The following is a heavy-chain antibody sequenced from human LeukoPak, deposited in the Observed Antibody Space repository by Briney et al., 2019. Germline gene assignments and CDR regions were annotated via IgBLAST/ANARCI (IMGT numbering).Heavy chain of an antibody. CDR2: INPNSGGT. Sequence: ASVKVSCKASGYTFTGYYMHWVRQAPGQGLEWMGWINPNSGGTNYAQKLQGRVTMTRDTSISTAYMELSRLRSHDTAVYYCARDAESLTVDYFDYWGQGTLVTVSS. V-gene: IGHV1-2*02. CDR3: ARDAESLTVDYFDY. J-gene: IGHJ4*02. CDR1: GYTFTGYY. D-gene: IGHD4-17*01.